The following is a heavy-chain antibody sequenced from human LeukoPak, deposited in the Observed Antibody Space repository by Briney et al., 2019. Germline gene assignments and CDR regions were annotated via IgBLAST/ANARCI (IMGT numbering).Heavy chain of an antibody. CDR3: ARDRSSGWSGNWFDP. CDR1: GFSLRNFE. Sequence: GGSLRLSCEDSGFSLRNFEMGWVRQAPGKGLEWISYISTTGTTVYYADSVSGRFTISRDNVRNSVHLQMNSLEADDTAVYYCARDRSSGWSGNWFDPWGQGTLVTVSS. CDR2: ISTTGTTV. D-gene: IGHD6-19*01. J-gene: IGHJ5*02. V-gene: IGHV3-48*03.